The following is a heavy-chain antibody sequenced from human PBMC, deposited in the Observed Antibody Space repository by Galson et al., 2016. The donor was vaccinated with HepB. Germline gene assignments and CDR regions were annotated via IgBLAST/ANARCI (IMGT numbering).Heavy chain of an antibody. V-gene: IGHV3-21*01. CDR3: GRGDEFDV. CDR1: GFTLKTYS. J-gene: IGHJ3*01. Sequence: SLRLSCAASGFTLKTYSVNWVRQAPGKGLEWVSSIDRSNDFIHYADSVKGRFTMSRDNAENSLYLQMNSLRPEDTAEYYCGRGDEFDVWGRGTMVTVSS. CDR2: IDRSNDFI. D-gene: IGHD3-16*01.